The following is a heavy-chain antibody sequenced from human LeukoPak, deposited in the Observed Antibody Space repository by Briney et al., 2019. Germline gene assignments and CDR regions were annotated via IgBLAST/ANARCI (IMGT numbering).Heavy chain of an antibody. D-gene: IGHD2-2*03. V-gene: IGHV1-18*01. Sequence: ASVKVSCTASGYAFISYGISWVRQAPGQGLEWMGWISAYNGNTNYAQKLQGRVTMTTDTSTSTAYMELRSLRSDDTAVYYCARVDSAGSNWFDPWGQGTLVTVSS. CDR1: GYAFISYG. J-gene: IGHJ5*02. CDR3: ARVDSAGSNWFDP. CDR2: ISAYNGNT.